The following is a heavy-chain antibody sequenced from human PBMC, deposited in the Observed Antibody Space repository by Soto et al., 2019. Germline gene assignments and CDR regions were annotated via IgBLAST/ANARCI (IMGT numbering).Heavy chain of an antibody. Sequence: QAQLVQSGAEVKKPGASVKVSCEASGYTFTSYYMHWVRQAHGQGLEWMGWINPNSGDTKYAQKFRGRVTMTRDTSITTAYMEVKMLTSDDTAVYYCAMQLAYCGGDCFTEPVDYWGQGTLVTVSS. CDR1: GYTFTSYY. CDR2: INPNSGDT. V-gene: IGHV1-2*02. CDR3: AMQLAYCGGDCFTEPVDY. J-gene: IGHJ4*02. D-gene: IGHD2-21*02.